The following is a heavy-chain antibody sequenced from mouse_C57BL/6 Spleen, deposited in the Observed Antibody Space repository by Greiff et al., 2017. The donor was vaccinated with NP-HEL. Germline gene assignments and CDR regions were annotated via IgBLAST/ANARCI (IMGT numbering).Heavy chain of an antibody. CDR1: GYTFTDYY. CDR2: INPNNGGT. V-gene: IGHV1-26*01. J-gene: IGHJ2*01. CDR3: ASAGYLDY. Sequence: EVQLQQSGPELVKPGASVKISCKASGYTFTDYYMNWVKKSHGKSLEWIGDINPNNGGTSYNQKFKGKATLTVDKSSSTAYMELRSLTSEDSAVYYCASAGYLDYWGQGTTLTVSS.